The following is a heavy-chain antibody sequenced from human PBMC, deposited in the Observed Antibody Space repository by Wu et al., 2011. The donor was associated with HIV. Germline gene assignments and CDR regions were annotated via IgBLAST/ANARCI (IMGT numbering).Heavy chain of an antibody. J-gene: IGHJ3*02. D-gene: IGHD6-19*01. CDR2: ISSSSSYI. V-gene: IGHV3-21*01. Sequence: ASGFTFSSYSMNWVRQAPGKGLEWVSSISSSSSYIYYADSVKGRFAISRDNAKNSLYLQMNSLRAEDTAVYYCARDRIAVAWDAFDIWAKGQWSPSLQ. CDR3: ARDRIAVAWDAFDI. CDR1: GFTFSSYS.